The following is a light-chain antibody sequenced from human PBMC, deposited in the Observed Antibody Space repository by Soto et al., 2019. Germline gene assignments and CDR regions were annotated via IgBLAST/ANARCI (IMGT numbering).Light chain of an antibody. Sequence: DIVMTQSPLSLPVTPGEPASISCRSSQSLLHSNGYNYLDWYLQKPGQSPQLLIYLGSNRASWVPDRFSGSGSGTDFTLKISRVEAEDVGVYYCMQALQTGVTFGPGTKVDIK. CDR2: LGS. J-gene: IGKJ3*01. CDR3: MQALQTGVT. V-gene: IGKV2-28*01. CDR1: QSLLHSNGYNY.